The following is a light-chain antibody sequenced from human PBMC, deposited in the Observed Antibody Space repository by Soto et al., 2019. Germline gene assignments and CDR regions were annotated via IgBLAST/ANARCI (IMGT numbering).Light chain of an antibody. CDR1: QSVLYSSNNKNY. CDR2: WAS. J-gene: IGKJ3*01. Sequence: DIVMTQSPDSLAVSLGERATINCKSSQSVLYSSNNKNYLAWYQQKPGQTPKLLIYWASTRESGVPDRFSGSGSGTDFTLTISSLQAEDVAIYYCQQYYSTPLLTFGPGTKVDIK. V-gene: IGKV4-1*01. CDR3: QQYYSTPLLT.